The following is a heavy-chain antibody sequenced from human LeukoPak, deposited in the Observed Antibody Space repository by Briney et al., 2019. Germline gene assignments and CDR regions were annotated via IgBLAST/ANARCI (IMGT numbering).Heavy chain of an antibody. J-gene: IGHJ6*03. Sequence: GASVKVSCKASGGTFSSYAISWVRQAPGQGLEWMGEIIPIFGTANYAQKFQGRVTITADESTSTAYMELSSLRSEDTAVYYCASRRARAYYYYYMDVWGKGTTVTVSS. D-gene: IGHD3-10*01. V-gene: IGHV1-69*13. CDR2: IIPIFGTA. CDR3: ASRRARAYYYYYMDV. CDR1: GGTFSSYA.